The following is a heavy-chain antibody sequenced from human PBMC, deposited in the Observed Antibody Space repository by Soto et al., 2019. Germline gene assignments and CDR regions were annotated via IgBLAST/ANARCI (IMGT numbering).Heavy chain of an antibody. J-gene: IGHJ6*02. CDR3: ARGDREDIGVVVGVRPGEYGVDV. V-gene: IGHV3-30-3*01. CDR1: GFTFRSYA. Sequence: QVQLVESGGGVVQPGRSLRLSCAATGFTFRSYAMHWVRQAPGKGLECVAVISYDGSNQFYRDYLKGRFTISRDNSKNTLYLQINSLRYEDTAVYYCARGDREDIGVVVGVRPGEYGVDVWGQGTTVTVSS. D-gene: IGHD2-15*01. CDR2: ISYDGSNQ.